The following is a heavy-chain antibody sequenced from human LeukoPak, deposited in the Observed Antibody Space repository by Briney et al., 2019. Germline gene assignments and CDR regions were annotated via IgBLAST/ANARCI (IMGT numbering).Heavy chain of an antibody. J-gene: IGHJ4*02. Sequence: GASVKVSCTASGYTFTIYGISWVRQAPGQGLEWMGWISAYNGNTNYAQKLQGRVTMTTDTSTSTAYMELRSLRSDDTAVYYCAREADHYYDSSGYHYQSIDYWGQGTLVTVSS. V-gene: IGHV1-18*01. CDR2: ISAYNGNT. CDR1: GYTFTIYG. D-gene: IGHD3-22*01. CDR3: AREADHYYDSSGYHYQSIDY.